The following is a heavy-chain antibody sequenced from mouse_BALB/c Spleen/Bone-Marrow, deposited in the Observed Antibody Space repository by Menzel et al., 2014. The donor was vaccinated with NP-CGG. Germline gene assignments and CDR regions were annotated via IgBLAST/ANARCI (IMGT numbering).Heavy chain of an antibody. CDR3: ARGQLLAY. D-gene: IGHD3-3*01. Sequence: QVQLQQSGAELVRSGASVKMSCKASGYIFTSYNIHWVKQTPGQGLEWIGHIYPGNGGTNYNQKFKGKATLTADTSSSTAYMQISSLTSEDFAVYFCARGQLLAYWGQGTLVTVSA. V-gene: IGHV1-12*01. CDR1: GYIFTSYN. J-gene: IGHJ3*01. CDR2: IYPGNGGT.